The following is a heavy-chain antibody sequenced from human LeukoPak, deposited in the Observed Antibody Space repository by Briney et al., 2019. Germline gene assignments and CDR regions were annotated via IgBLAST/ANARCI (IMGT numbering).Heavy chain of an antibody. CDR3: ARHSYRNGCFGY. D-gene: IGHD4/OR15-4a*01. CDR2: IYYSGST. V-gene: IGHV4-59*01. CDR1: GGSISDYY. Sequence: SETLSLTCTVSGGSISDYYWNWIRQPPGKGLEWIGYIYYSGSTNYNPSLKSRATISVDTSKNQFSLNLSSVTAADTAVYYCARHSYRNGCFGYWGQGTLVTVSS. J-gene: IGHJ4*02.